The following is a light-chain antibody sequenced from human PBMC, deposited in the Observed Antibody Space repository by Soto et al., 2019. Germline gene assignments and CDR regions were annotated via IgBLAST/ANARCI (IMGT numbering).Light chain of an antibody. CDR1: QSFSSNY. Sequence: EIVLTQSPGPLSLSPGERSTLSCMAGQSFSSNYLAWYQQRPGQAPRLLIYGASSRATGIPDRFSGSGSGTDFTLTITRLEPEDFAVYYCQQDGSSPVTFGQGTRLEIK. CDR3: QQDGSSPVT. J-gene: IGKJ5*01. CDR2: GAS. V-gene: IGKV3-20*01.